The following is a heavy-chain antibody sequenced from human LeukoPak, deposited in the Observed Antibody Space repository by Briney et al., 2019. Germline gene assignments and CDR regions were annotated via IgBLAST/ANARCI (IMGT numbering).Heavy chain of an antibody. CDR1: GFTFSNYW. CDR3: ARGYCSSTSCYSYYYYGMDV. CDR2: INSDGSST. V-gene: IGHV3-74*01. J-gene: IGHJ6*02. D-gene: IGHD2-2*01. Sequence: TGGSLRLSCAASGFTFSNYWMHWVRQAPGKGLVWVSRINSDGSSTSYADSVKGRFTISRDNAKNTLYLQMNSLRAEDTAVYYCARGYCSSTSCYSYYYYGMDVWGQGTTVTVSS.